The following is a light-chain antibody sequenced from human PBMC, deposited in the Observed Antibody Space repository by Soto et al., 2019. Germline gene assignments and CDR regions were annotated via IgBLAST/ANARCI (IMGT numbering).Light chain of an antibody. CDR1: QSITNY. Sequence: IQMTHSQSSLSASVGDTVTITCRASQSITNYLTWFQQKPGKAPSLLIFAADNLQDGVPSRFSGSGSGRDFSLTISSLQPEDFATYYCQQSYDMPCTFGQGTKVDIK. J-gene: IGKJ1*01. CDR3: QQSYDMPCT. CDR2: AAD. V-gene: IGKV1-39*01.